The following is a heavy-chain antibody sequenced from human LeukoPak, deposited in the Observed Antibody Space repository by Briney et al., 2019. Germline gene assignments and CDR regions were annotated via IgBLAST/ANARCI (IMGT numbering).Heavy chain of an antibody. CDR3: ARDAMSDY. D-gene: IGHD2-2*01. CDR1: GYTFVDHY. Sequence: ASVKVSSKASGYTFVDHYIHWVRQAPGQGPEWMGWINPRSGGTEYAQKFQGRVTMTRDTSINTAYMELTRLTSDDTAVYYCARDAMSDYWGQGTLVTVSS. J-gene: IGHJ4*02. V-gene: IGHV1-2*02. CDR2: INPRSGGT.